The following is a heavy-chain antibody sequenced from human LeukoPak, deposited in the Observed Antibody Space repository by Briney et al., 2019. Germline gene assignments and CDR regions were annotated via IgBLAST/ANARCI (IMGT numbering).Heavy chain of an antibody. Sequence: ASVKVSCKASGYTFTSYGISWVRQAPGQGLEWMGWISAYNGNTNYAQKLQGRVTMTTDTSTSTAYMELRSLRSDDTAVYYCARVFFDSSGFYPPPPHNDYWGQGTLVTVSS. CDR3: ARVFFDSSGFYPPPPHNDY. V-gene: IGHV1-18*01. CDR1: GYTFTSYG. D-gene: IGHD3-22*01. J-gene: IGHJ4*02. CDR2: ISAYNGNT.